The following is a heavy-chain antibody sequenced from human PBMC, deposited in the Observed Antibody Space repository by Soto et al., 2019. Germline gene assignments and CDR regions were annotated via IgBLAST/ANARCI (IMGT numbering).Heavy chain of an antibody. Sequence: QVQLVESGGGVVQPGRSLRLSCAASGFTFSSFGMHWVRQAPGKGLEWVAVISYDGSNKDYADSVKGRFTISRDNSKNTLYLQMNSLRAEDTAVYYCAKPLGATKAMKTWGQGALVTVSS. CDR1: GFTFSSFG. V-gene: IGHV3-30*18. CDR3: AKPLGATKAMKT. D-gene: IGHD1-26*01. CDR2: ISYDGSNK. J-gene: IGHJ5*02.